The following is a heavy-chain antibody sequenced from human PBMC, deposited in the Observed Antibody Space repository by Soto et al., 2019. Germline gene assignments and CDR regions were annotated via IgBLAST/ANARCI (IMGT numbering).Heavy chain of an antibody. J-gene: IGHJ6*02. CDR3: VRELVLTPRPDDKYYYYALDV. CDR2: LYYGGT. Sequence: SETLSLTCEVSGVYVSNRTHYWTWIRQPPGMGLEWIGFLYYGGTNYNPSLKSRLNIALDTSKNQISLNLRSVTAAYTAVYDCVRELVLTPRPDDKYYYYALDVWGQGTTVTVSS. D-gene: IGHD3-22*01. V-gene: IGHV4-61*01. CDR1: GVYVSNRTHY.